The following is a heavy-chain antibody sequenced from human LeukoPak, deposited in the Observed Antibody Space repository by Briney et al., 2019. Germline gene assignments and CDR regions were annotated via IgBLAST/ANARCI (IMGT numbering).Heavy chain of an antibody. CDR1: GGTFSSYS. D-gene: IGHD6-19*01. V-gene: IGHV3-66*01. CDR3: AKERSLEIAVAGTVFDY. J-gene: IGHJ4*02. Sequence: SCKASGGTFSSYSMNWVRQAPGKGPEWVSVIYSGGDTYYADSVKGRFTISRDNSKNMIYLEMSSLKAEDTAVYYCAKERSLEIAVAGTVFDYWGQGTLVTVSS. CDR2: IYSGGDT.